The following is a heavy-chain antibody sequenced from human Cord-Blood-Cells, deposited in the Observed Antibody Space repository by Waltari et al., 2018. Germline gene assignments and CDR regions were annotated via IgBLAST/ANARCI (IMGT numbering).Heavy chain of an antibody. Sequence: LEWVSSISSSSSYIYYADSVKGRFTISRDNAKNSLYLQMNSLRAEDTAGYYCARDGVWGYWYFDLCGRGYLVTVSS. V-gene: IGHV3-21*01. CDR3: ARDGVWGYWYFDL. D-gene: IGHD7-27*01. CDR2: ISSSSSYI. J-gene: IGHJ2*01.